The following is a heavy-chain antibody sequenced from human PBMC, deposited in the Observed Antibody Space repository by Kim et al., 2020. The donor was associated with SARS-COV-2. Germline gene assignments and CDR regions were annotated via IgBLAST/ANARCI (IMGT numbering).Heavy chain of an antibody. J-gene: IGHJ4*02. Sequence: DSVKGPFTIARDNAKTSLYLQMNSLRAEDTALYYCAKGTQRWLQLRYFDYRGQGTLVTVSS. CDR3: AKGTQRWLQLRYFDY. V-gene: IGHV3-9*01. D-gene: IGHD5-12*01.